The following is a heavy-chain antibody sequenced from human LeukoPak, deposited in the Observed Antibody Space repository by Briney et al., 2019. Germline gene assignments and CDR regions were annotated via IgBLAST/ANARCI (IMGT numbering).Heavy chain of an antibody. CDR1: GFTFSNYW. Sequence: PGGSLTLSCVGSGFTFSNYWMNWVRQAPGKGLEWVANIKGSDKGHVDSVKGRFSVSRDDARNSLYLQMDSLRAEDTAVYYCARDVDWNYDLWGQGTVVRVSS. CDR3: ARDVDWNYDL. J-gene: IGHJ4*02. CDR2: IKGSDK. V-gene: IGHV3-7*01. D-gene: IGHD1-7*01.